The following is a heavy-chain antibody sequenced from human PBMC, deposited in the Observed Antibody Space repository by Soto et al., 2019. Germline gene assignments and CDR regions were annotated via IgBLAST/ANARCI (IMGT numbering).Heavy chain of an antibody. CDR2: IKQDGSEE. D-gene: IGHD1-1*01. J-gene: IGHJ4*02. CDR3: ARGGSLRLQLLFFFDS. Sequence: GGSLRLSCAASGFTFTTYRMSWARQAPGKGLEWVANIKQDGSEEYYVDSVKGRFAISRDNAKNTLYLQMNSLRAEDTAVYYCARGGSLRLQLLFFFDSWGQGTLVTVFS. CDR1: GFTFTTYR. V-gene: IGHV3-7*01.